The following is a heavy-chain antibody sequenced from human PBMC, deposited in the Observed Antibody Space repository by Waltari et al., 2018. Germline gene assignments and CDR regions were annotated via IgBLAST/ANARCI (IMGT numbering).Heavy chain of an antibody. CDR2: IYYSGST. CDR3: AREVPRNGYIGLIYYYMDV. J-gene: IGHJ6*03. D-gene: IGHD5-12*01. Sequence: QLQLQESGPGLVKPSETLSLTCTVSGGSLRRSSYFWAWIRQPPGQGLEWIGRIYYSGSTYYNLSLKSRVTISVDRSTNQVSLKLTSVTAADTAVYFCAREVPRNGYIGLIYYYMDVWGKGTTVTVSS. V-gene: IGHV4-39*01. CDR1: GGSLRRSSYF.